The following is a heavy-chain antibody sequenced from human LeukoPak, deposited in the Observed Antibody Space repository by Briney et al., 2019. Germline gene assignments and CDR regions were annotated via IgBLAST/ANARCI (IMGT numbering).Heavy chain of an antibody. Sequence: SETLSLTCTVSGGSISSDTYHWSWIRQPPGKGLEWIGYIYHSGSTYYNPSLLSRVTISVDRSKNRFSLKLSSVTAADTAVYYCARAGYSYGSDYWGQGTLVTVSS. CDR1: GGSISSDTYH. J-gene: IGHJ4*02. V-gene: IGHV4-30-2*01. CDR2: IYHSGST. D-gene: IGHD5-18*01. CDR3: ARAGYSYGSDY.